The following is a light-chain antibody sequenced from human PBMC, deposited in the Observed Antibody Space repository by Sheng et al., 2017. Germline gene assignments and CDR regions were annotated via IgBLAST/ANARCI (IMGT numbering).Light chain of an antibody. Sequence: EIVLTQSPGTLSLSPGDRATLSCRASQTITSNYLAWYQQRPGQAPRLLIYEAAIRATGIPDRFSGAGSGTDFTLTISRLEPEDFAVYYCQQYGNSPLYSFGQGTKLEIK. CDR3: QQYGNSPLYS. CDR2: EAA. V-gene: IGKV3-20*01. CDR1: QTITSNY. J-gene: IGKJ2*03.